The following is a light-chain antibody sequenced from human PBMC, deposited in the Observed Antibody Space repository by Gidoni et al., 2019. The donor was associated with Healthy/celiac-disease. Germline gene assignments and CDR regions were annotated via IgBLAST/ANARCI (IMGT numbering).Light chain of an antibody. J-gene: IGKJ2*01. CDR3: QQYNNWPPPYT. CDR1: QSVSSN. Sequence: EIVMTQSPATLSVSPGERATLSCRASQSVSSNLAWYQQKPGQAPRPLIYGASTRATGSPARFSGSGSGTEFTLTLSSLQSEDFAVYYCQQYNNWPPPYTFGQGTKLEIK. V-gene: IGKV3-15*01. CDR2: GAS.